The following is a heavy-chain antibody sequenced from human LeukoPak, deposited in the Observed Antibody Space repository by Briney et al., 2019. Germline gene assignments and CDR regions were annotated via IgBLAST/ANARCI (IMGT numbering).Heavy chain of an antibody. J-gene: IGHJ4*02. V-gene: IGHV4-4*07. CDR2: VYASGNT. CDR3: ARGNRGYETFDY. Sequence: KPSETLSLTCTVSGGSITPYYWSWIRQPAGKGLEWIGRVYASGNTKYNPSLKSRVTMSVDTSKSQVPLNMTSATAADTAVYFCARGNRGYETFDYWGQGALVTVSS. D-gene: IGHD5-12*01. CDR1: GGSITPYY.